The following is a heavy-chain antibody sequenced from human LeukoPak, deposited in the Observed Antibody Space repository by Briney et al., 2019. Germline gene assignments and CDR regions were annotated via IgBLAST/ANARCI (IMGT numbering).Heavy chain of an antibody. V-gene: IGHV3-23*01. D-gene: IGHD3-22*01. J-gene: IGHJ4*02. Sequence: GGSLRLSCAASGFTFSSYAMSWVRQAPGKGLEWVSAISGSGGSTYYADSVKGRFTISRDNSKNTLYLQMNSLRAEDTAVYYCAKARTAPFNYYDSSGYRYYFDYWGQGTLVTVSS. CDR2: ISGSGGST. CDR1: GFTFSSYA. CDR3: AKARTAPFNYYDSSGYRYYFDY.